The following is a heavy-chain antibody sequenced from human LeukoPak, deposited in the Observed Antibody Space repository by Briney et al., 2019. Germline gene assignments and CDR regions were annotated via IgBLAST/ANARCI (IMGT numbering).Heavy chain of an antibody. CDR2: IIPIFGTA. D-gene: IGHD5-18*01. J-gene: IGHJ4*02. Sequence: ASVKVSCKASGGTFSSYAISWVRQAPGQGLGWMGGIIPIFGTANYAQKFQGRVTITADESTSTAYMELSSLRSEDTAVYYCATRSIVDTAMVTGWDYWGQGTLVTVSS. V-gene: IGHV1-69*13. CDR3: ATRSIVDTAMVTGWDY. CDR1: GGTFSSYA.